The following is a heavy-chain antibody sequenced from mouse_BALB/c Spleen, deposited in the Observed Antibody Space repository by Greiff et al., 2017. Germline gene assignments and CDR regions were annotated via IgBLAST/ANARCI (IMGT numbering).Heavy chain of an antibody. J-gene: IGHJ3*01. Sequence: SGTVLARPGASVKMSCKASGYTFTSYWMHWVKQRPGQGLEWIGAIYPGNSDTSYNQKFKGKATLTAVTSTSTAYMELSSLTNEDSAVDYCTGYYGSSYGFAYWGQGTLVTVSA. CDR3: TGYYGSSYGFAY. V-gene: IGHV1-5*01. D-gene: IGHD1-1*01. CDR2: IYPGNSDT. CDR1: GYTFTSYW.